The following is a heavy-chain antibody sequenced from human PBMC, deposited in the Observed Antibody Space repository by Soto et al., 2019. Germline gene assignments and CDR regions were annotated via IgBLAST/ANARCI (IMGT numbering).Heavy chain of an antibody. CDR3: ARHSGEVSVYYYYMDV. J-gene: IGHJ6*03. CDR1: GFTFSSYA. D-gene: IGHD3-10*01. V-gene: IGHV3-23*01. Sequence: PGGSLRLSCAASGFTFSSYAMSWVRQAPGKGLEWVSAISGSGGSTYYADSVKGRFTISRDNSKNTVYLQMNSLRAEDTAVYYCARHSGEVSVYYYYMDVWGKGTTVTVSS. CDR2: ISGSGGST.